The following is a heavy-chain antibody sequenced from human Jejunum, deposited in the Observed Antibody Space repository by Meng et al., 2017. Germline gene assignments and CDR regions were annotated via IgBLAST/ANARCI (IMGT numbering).Heavy chain of an antibody. J-gene: IGHJ4*02. D-gene: IGHD6-19*01. CDR3: ARGGYSSGWGFDY. V-gene: IGHV3-23*01. CDR2: ISGSGGDT. CDR1: GFTFNNYA. Sequence: GESLKISCAASGFTFNNYALTWVRQAPGKGLEWVSIISGSGGDTFHADSVKGRFTISRDNSKNTLYLQMNSLRAEDTALYYCARGGYSSGWGFDYWGQGTLVTVSS.